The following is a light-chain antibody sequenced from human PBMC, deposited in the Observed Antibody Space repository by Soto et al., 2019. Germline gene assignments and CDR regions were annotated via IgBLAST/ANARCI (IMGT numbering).Light chain of an antibody. J-gene: IGKJ4*01. Sequence: DIQMTQSPSSLSASVGDRVTITCRASQSISSYLNWYQQKPGKAPKLLIYDASSLQSGVPSRFSGSESGTEFTLTISSLQPDDFATYYCQQYNSYSLTFGGGTKVDIK. CDR2: DAS. CDR3: QQYNSYSLT. CDR1: QSISSY. V-gene: IGKV1-5*01.